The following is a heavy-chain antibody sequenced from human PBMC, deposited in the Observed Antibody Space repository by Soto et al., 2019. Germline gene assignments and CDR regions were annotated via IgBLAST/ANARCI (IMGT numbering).Heavy chain of an antibody. Sequence: PSETLSLTCAVSGYSISSGYYLGWIRQPPGKGLEWIGSIYHSGSTYYNPSLKSRVTISVDTSKNQFSLKLSSVTAADTAVYYCARAGYPEDWFDPWGQGTLVTVSS. J-gene: IGHJ5*02. CDR1: GYSISSGYY. CDR3: ARAGYPEDWFDP. CDR2: IYHSGST. V-gene: IGHV4-38-2*01. D-gene: IGHD6-13*01.